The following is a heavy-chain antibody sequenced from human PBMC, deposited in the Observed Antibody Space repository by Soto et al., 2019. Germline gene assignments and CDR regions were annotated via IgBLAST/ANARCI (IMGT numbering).Heavy chain of an antibody. CDR1: GGTFSSYA. CDR2: IIPIFGTA. D-gene: IGHD3-10*01. CDR3: ARVRWRYYGSGSYYNWFEP. V-gene: IGHV1-69*13. J-gene: IGHJ5*02. Sequence: SVKVSCKASGGTFSSYAISWVRQAPGQGLEWMGGIIPIFGTANYAQKFQGRVTITADESTSTAYMELSSLRSEDTAVYYCARVRWRYYGSGSYYNWFEPWGHGTLVTVSS.